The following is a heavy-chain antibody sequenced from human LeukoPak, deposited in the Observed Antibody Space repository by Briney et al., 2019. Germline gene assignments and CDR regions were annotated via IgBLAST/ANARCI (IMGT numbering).Heavy chain of an antibody. CDR2: IDIRGDT. Sequence: GGSLRLSCAASGLTVSSNDVSWVRQAPGKGLEWVSVIDIRGDTYYAETVKGRFTISRDKSKNTVSLQMDSLRAEDTAVYFCARRTGYGYGLDCWGQGTLVTVSS. D-gene: IGHD5-18*01. V-gene: IGHV3-53*01. CDR1: GLTVSSND. CDR3: ARRTGYGYGLDC. J-gene: IGHJ4*02.